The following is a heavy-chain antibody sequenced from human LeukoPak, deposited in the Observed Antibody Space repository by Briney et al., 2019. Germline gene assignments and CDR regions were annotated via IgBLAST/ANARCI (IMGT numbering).Heavy chain of an antibody. Sequence: ASVKVSCKASGGTFSSYAISWVRQAPGQGLEWMGGIIPIFGTANYAQKFQGRVTITADESTSTAYMELSSLRSEDTAVYYCARDRYYYDSSGYPRRTNYFDYWGQGTLVTVSS. CDR1: GGTFSSYA. CDR2: IIPIFGTA. CDR3: ARDRYYYDSSGYPRRTNYFDY. J-gene: IGHJ4*02. V-gene: IGHV1-69*13. D-gene: IGHD3-22*01.